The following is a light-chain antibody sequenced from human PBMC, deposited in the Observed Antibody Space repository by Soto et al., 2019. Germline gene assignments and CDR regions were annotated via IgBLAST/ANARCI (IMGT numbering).Light chain of an antibody. CDR3: QQYETSPPLT. CDR1: QSVSSNY. CDR2: GAS. J-gene: IGKJ4*01. Sequence: EIVLTQSPGTLSLSPGETATLSCRASQSVSSNYLAWYQQKPGQAPRLLIYGASTRATGIPDRFSGSGSATDFTLIISRLEPEDFAVYYCQQYETSPPLTFGGGTKVEIK. V-gene: IGKV3-20*01.